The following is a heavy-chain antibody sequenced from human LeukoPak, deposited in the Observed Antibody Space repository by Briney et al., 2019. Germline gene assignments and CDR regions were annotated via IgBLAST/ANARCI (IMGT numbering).Heavy chain of an antibody. J-gene: IGHJ5*02. CDR3: ARDFGYCSGGSCYSINWFDP. CDR2: INPNSGGT. Sequence: ASVKVSCKASGYTFTGYYMHWVRQAPGQGLEWMGWINPNSGGTNYAQKFQGRVTMTRDTSISTAYMELSRLRSDDTAVYYCARDFGYCSGGSCYSINWFDPWGQGTLVTVSS. CDR1: GYTFTGYY. D-gene: IGHD2-15*01. V-gene: IGHV1-2*02.